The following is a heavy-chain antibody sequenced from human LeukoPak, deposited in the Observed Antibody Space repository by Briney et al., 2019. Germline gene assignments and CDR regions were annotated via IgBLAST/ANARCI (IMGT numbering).Heavy chain of an antibody. CDR1: GFTFSSYA. D-gene: IGHD4-23*01. J-gene: IGHJ4*02. CDR3: AKDLPNSLTFDY. Sequence: GGSLRLSCAASGFTFSSYAMHWVRQAPGKGLEWVAFIRYDGSNKYYADSVKGRFTISRDNSKNTLYLQMNSLRAEDTAVYYCAKDLPNSLTFDYWGQGTLVTVSS. V-gene: IGHV3-30*02. CDR2: IRYDGSNK.